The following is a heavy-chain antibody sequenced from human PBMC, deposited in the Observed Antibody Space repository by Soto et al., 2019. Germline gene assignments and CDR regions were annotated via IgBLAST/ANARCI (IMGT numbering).Heavy chain of an antibody. CDR1: GFTFSSYA. D-gene: IGHD3-9*01. Sequence: GGSLRLSCAASGFTFSSYAMHWVRQAPGKGLEYVSAISSNGGSTYYANSVKGRFTISRDNSKNTLYLQMGSLRAEDMAVYYCARDIPHRGYDILTVLLWSYGMDVWGQGTTVTVSS. CDR2: ISSNGGST. V-gene: IGHV3-64*01. CDR3: ARDIPHRGYDILTVLLWSYGMDV. J-gene: IGHJ6*02.